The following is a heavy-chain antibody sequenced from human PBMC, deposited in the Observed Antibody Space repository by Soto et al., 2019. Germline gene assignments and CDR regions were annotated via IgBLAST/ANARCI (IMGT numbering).Heavy chain of an antibody. V-gene: IGHV1-18*04. Sequence: ASVKVSCKASGYTFTSYGISWVRQAPGQGLEWMGWISAYNGNTNYAQKLQGRVTMTTDTSTSTAYMELRSLRSDDTAMYYCSRIQLVDWFDPWGQGTLVTVSS. D-gene: IGHD5-18*01. CDR1: GYTFTSYG. CDR2: ISAYNGNT. CDR3: SRIQLVDWFDP. J-gene: IGHJ5*02.